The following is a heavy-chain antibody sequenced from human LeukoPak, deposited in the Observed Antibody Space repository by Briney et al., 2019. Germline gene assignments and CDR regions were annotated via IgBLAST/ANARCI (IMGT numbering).Heavy chain of an antibody. CDR2: INPNTGGT. CDR1: GYTFTGYY. J-gene: IGHJ4*02. CDR3: ASYPRYSSSPPFDY. V-gene: IGHV1-2*02. Sequence: ASVKVSCKASGYTFTGYYMHWVRQAPGQGLEWMGWINPNTGGTNYAQKFQGRVTMTRDTTISTAYMELNRLTSDDTAIYYCASYPRYSSSPPFDYWGQGTLVTVSS. D-gene: IGHD6-19*01.